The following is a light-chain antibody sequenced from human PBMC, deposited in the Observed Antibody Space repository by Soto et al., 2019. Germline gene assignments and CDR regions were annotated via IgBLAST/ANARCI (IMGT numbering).Light chain of an antibody. CDR1: QSVAGN. V-gene: IGKV3-15*01. J-gene: IGKJ4*01. CDR3: QQYNKWPLT. Sequence: EIVMTQSPATLSVSPGEGATLSCWASQSVAGNLAWYQQKPGPAPRLLIYGAFTRATGIPATFSGSGSGTEFTLTNISLQSEDFAVYYCQQYNKWPLTFGGGTKVEIK. CDR2: GAF.